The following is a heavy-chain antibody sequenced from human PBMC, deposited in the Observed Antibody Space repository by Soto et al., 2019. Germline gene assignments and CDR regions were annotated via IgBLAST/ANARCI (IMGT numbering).Heavy chain of an antibody. D-gene: IGHD6-13*01. Sequence: TSETLSLTCTVSGGSISSYYWSWIRQPPGKGLEWIGYIYYSGSTNYNPSLKSRVTISVDTSKNQFSLKLSSVTAADTAVYYCARHSSLDYWGQGTLVTVSS. CDR3: ARHSSLDY. J-gene: IGHJ4*02. V-gene: IGHV4-59*08. CDR2: IYYSGST. CDR1: GGSISSYY.